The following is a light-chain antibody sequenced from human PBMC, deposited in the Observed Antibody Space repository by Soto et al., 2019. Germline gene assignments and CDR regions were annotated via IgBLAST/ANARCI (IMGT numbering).Light chain of an antibody. V-gene: IGLV2-8*01. CDR1: SSDVGGYNY. J-gene: IGLJ1*01. Sequence: QSVLTQPPSASGSPGQSVTISCTGTSSDVGGYNYVSWYQQHPGKAPKLIIYEVTKRPSGVPDRFSGSKSANTASLTVSGLQAEDEADYYCSSYAGSNNPDVFGTGTKVTVL. CDR2: EVT. CDR3: SSYAGSNNPDV.